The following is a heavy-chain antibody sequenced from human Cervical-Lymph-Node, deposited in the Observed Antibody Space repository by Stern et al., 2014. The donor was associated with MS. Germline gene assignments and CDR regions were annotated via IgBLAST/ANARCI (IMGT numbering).Heavy chain of an antibody. D-gene: IGHD2-2*01. CDR1: GYNFGDYW. CDR3: ARHQPAATFAMDV. V-gene: IGHV5-51*01. Sequence: VQLGESGAEVKKPGESLKISCKGSGYNFGDYWIGWVRQKPGKGLEWMGTIYPSDSDSRYGPSFEGQVTISADESISTAFLQSSSLKASDTGIYYCARHQPAATFAMDVWGQGTTVIVSS. J-gene: IGHJ6*02. CDR2: IYPSDSDS.